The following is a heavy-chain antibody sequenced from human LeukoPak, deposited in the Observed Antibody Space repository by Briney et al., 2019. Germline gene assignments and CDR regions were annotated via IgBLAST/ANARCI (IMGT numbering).Heavy chain of an antibody. CDR3: ARDRSPLTGTFDY. D-gene: IGHD1-20*01. Sequence: SGTLSLTCTVSGYSISSGYFWGWIRQPPGKGLEWIGSIYHSGSTYYNPSLKSRVTISVDTSKNQFSLKLNSMTAADTAVYYCARDRSPLTGTFDYWGQGTLVTVSS. V-gene: IGHV4-38-2*02. CDR1: GYSISSGYF. CDR2: IYHSGST. J-gene: IGHJ4*02.